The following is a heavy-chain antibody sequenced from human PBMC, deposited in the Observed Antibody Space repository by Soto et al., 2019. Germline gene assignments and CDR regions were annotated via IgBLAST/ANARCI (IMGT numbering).Heavy chain of an antibody. CDR3: VCQPLATLALYGMGV. CDR2: TYYRSKWNY. D-gene: IGHD6-6*01. Sequence: PSQTLSLTCAISGDSVSAHSAAWNWIRQSPSRGLEWLGRTYYRSKWNYDYAESVKSRMTITPDTSNNHFSLQLNSVTPEDTAVYYCVCQPLATLALYGMGVWGQGTTVTVSS. V-gene: IGHV6-1*01. CDR1: GDSVSAHSAA. J-gene: IGHJ6*02.